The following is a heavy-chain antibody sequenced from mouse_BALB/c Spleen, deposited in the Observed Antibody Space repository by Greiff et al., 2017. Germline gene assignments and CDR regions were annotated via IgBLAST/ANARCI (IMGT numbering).Heavy chain of an antibody. CDR3: ARISKLYYAMDY. V-gene: IGHV8-11*01. Sequence: KESGPGILQPSQTLSLTCSFSGFSLSTYGIGVGWIRQPSGKGLEWLAHIWWNDNKYYNTALKSRLTISKDTSNNQVFLKIASVDTADTATYYCARISKLYYAMDYWGQGTSVTVSS. CDR2: IWWNDNK. CDR1: GFSLSTYGIG. J-gene: IGHJ4*01.